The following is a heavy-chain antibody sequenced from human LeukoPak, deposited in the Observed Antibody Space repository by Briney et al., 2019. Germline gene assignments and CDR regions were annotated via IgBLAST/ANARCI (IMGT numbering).Heavy chain of an antibody. CDR1: GYTFTSYY. V-gene: IGHV1-46*01. D-gene: IGHD2-2*01. CDR3: ARDIVVVPAASGWFDP. J-gene: IGHJ5*02. Sequence: RWASVKVSCKASGYTFTSYYMHWVRQAPGQGLEWMGIINPSGGSTSYAQKFQGRVTMTRDMSTSTVYMELSRLRSEDTAVYYCARDIVVVPAASGWFDPWGQGTLVTVSS. CDR2: INPSGGST.